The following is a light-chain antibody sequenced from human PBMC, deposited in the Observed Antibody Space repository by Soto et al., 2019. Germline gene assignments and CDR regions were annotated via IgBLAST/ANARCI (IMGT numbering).Light chain of an antibody. CDR3: QQYDSSSPT. Sequence: DIQMTQSPSSVSASVGDRVTITCRASQDISSWVAWYQQKPGKAPKLLISAASSLQSGVPSRFSGSGSGTEFTLTIRSLQPDDFATYYCQQYDSSSPTFGQGTKLEIK. CDR1: QDISSW. V-gene: IGKV1-12*01. J-gene: IGKJ2*01. CDR2: AAS.